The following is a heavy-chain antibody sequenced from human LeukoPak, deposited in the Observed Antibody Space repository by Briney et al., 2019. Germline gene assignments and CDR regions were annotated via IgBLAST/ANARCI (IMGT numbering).Heavy chain of an antibody. D-gene: IGHD3-10*01. J-gene: IGHJ4*02. CDR1: GFTFSSYS. CDR3: ARWDGSGNYFDY. CDR2: ISSSSSYI. V-gene: IGHV3-21*01. Sequence: GGSLRLSCAASGFTFSSYSMNWVRQAPGKGLEWVSSISSSSSYIYYADSVKGRFTISRDNAKNSLYLQMNSLRAEDTAVYYCARWDGSGNYFDYWGQGTLVTVSS.